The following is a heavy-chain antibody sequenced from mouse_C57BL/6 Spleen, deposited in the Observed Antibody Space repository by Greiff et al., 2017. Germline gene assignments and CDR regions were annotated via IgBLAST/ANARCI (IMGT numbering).Heavy chain of an antibody. CDR1: GFSLTSYG. J-gene: IGHJ3*01. Sequence: VKLVESGPGLVQPSQSLSITCTVSGFSLTSYGVHWVRQSPGKGLEWLGVIWRGGSTDYNAAFMSRLSITKDNSKSQVFFKMNSLQADDTAIYYCAIAYYSNYGFAYWGQGTLVTVSA. CDR3: AIAYYSNYGFAY. D-gene: IGHD2-5*01. V-gene: IGHV2-5*01. CDR2: IWRGGST.